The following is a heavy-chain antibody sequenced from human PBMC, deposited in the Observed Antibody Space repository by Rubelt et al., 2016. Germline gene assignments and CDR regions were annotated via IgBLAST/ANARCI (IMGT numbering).Heavy chain of an antibody. CDR3: ARDRGGSFTTSFDS. CDR1: GGSFSGYY. V-gene: IGHV4-34*01. CDR2: INHSGST. Sequence: QVQLQQWGAGLLKPSETLSLTCAVYGGSFSGYYWSWIRQPPGKGLEWIGEINHSGSTNYNPSLKSRVTISVDTSKNHFSRKLNSVTAADTAVYYCARDRGGSFTTSFDSWGQGTLVTVSS. D-gene: IGHD1-26*01. J-gene: IGHJ4*02.